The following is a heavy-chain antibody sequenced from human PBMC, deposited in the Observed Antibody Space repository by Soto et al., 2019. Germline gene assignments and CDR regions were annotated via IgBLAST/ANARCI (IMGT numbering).Heavy chain of an antibody. D-gene: IGHD3-3*01. Sequence: QVQPQESGPGLVKPSQTLSLTCTVSGGSISSGDYYWSWIRQHPGKGLAWIGYIYYSGSTYYNPSLTRRVTISVDASRNLFSLKLRSVTAADTAVYFCARWWSGSRQCCDPWGQGTLVTVSS. CDR3: ARWWSGSRQCCDP. CDR1: GGSISSGDYY. CDR2: IYYSGST. V-gene: IGHV4-31*03. J-gene: IGHJ5*02.